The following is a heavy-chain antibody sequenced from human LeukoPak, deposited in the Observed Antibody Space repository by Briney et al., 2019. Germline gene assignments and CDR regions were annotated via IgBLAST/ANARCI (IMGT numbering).Heavy chain of an antibody. D-gene: IGHD4-17*01. J-gene: IGHJ4*02. CDR2: IYYSGST. CDR3: ARDAHGDKIDY. V-gene: IGHV4-31*03. Sequence: SETLSLTCTLSGASISSDGYYWSWIRQHPGKGLEWIGYIYYSGSTYYSPSLKSRITISMDTSKSQFSLKLSSVTAADTAIYYCARDAHGDKIDYWGQGTLVTVSS. CDR1: GASISSDGYY.